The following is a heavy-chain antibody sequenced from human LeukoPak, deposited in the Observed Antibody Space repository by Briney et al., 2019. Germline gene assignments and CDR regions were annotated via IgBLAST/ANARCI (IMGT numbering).Heavy chain of an antibody. D-gene: IGHD4-11*01. V-gene: IGHV1-8*03. CDR2: MNPNSGNT. J-gene: IGHJ5*02. CDR3: ARGDSNYGAVWFDP. Sequence: ASVKVSCKASGYTFTSYDINWVRQATGQGLEWMGWMNPNSGNTGYAQKFQGRVTITRNTSISTAYMELSSLRSEDTAVYYCARGDSNYGAVWFDPWGQGTLVTVSS. CDR1: GYTFTSYD.